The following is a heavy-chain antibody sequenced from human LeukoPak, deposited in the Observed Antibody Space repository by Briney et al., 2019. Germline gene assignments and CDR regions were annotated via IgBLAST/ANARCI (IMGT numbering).Heavy chain of an antibody. D-gene: IGHD6-19*01. CDR3: ATHDYSSARYFDY. J-gene: IGHJ4*02. V-gene: IGHV3-23*01. CDR1: GFTFNNYA. Sequence: PGGSLRLSCAASGFTFNNYAMSWVRQAPGKGLEWVSAITTSGGTTYYADSVKGRFTISRHNPKNTLYLQMNSLRAEDTALYYCATHDYSSARYFDYWGQGTLVTVSS. CDR2: ITTSGGTT.